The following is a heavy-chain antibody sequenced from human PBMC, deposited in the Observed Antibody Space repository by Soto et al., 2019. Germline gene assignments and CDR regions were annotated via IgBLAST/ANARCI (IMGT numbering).Heavy chain of an antibody. Sequence: GASVKVSCKVFGYTFSTYGLSWVRQAPGQGLEWMGWVSPYNGNTYYAPGLQGRVTMTTDTSTNTAYMSLRSLRSDDTAIYYCVRGGILEANSPYYYYGLDVWGQGTPVTVSS. V-gene: IGHV1-18*01. CDR1: GYTFSTYG. D-gene: IGHD1-1*01. CDR2: VSPYNGNT. J-gene: IGHJ6*02. CDR3: VRGGILEANSPYYYYGLDV.